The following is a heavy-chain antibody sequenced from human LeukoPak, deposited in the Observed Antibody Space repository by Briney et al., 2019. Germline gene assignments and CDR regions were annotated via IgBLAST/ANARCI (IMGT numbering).Heavy chain of an antibody. D-gene: IGHD6-19*01. V-gene: IGHV3-23*01. CDR2: ISGSGDST. CDR1: GFTFSSDT. Sequence: GGSLRLSCAASGFTFSSDTMSWVRQAPGKGLEWVSGISGSGDSTYYADSVKGRFTISRDNSKNTLYLEMNSLRAEDTAVYYCAKDHTSGWSDYWGQGTLVTASS. CDR3: AKDHTSGWSDY. J-gene: IGHJ4*02.